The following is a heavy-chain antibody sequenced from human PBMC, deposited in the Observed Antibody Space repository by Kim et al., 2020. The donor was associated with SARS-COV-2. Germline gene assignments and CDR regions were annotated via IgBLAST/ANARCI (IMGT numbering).Heavy chain of an antibody. CDR3: SRHLGSFDI. J-gene: IGHJ6*02. CDR2: YAT. Sequence: YATEYPASMEGRFTISRDDSKNTAYLQMNSLKTEDTAVYYCSRHLGSFDIWGQGTTVTVSS. V-gene: IGHV3-73*01. D-gene: IGHD3-9*01.